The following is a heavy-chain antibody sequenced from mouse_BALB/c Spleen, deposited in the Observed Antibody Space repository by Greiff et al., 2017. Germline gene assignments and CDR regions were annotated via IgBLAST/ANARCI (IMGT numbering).Heavy chain of an antibody. J-gene: IGHJ4*01. CDR1: GYTFTSYW. CDR3: ARGGQLGLRYSMDY. D-gene: IGHD3-1*01. Sequence: VQLQQPGAELVRPGASVKLSCKASGYTFTSYWMNWVKQRPEQGLEWIGRIDPYDSETHYNQKFKGKATLTSDKSSSTAYMELSSLTSEDSAVYYCARGGQLGLRYSMDYWGQGTSVTVSS. CDR2: IDPYDSET. V-gene: IGHV1-74*01.